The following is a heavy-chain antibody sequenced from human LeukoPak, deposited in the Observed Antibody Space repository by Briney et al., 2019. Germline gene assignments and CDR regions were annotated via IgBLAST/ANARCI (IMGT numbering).Heavy chain of an antibody. Sequence: ASVKVSCKASGYTLTVYYMHWVRQAPGQGLEWMRRINPNSGGTNYAQKFQGRVTMTRDTSISTAYMELSRLRSDDTAVYYCARVGNSRSYWGQGTLVTVSS. J-gene: IGHJ4*02. CDR3: ARVGNSRSY. CDR1: GYTLTVYY. V-gene: IGHV1-2*06. D-gene: IGHD1-1*01. CDR2: INPNSGGT.